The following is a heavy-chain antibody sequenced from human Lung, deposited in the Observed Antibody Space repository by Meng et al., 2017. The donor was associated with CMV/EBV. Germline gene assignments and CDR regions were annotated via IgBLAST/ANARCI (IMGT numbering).Heavy chain of an antibody. D-gene: IGHD3-22*01. Sequence: GESXKISCAASGFTFGNHDMHLVRQAPGRGLEWAAFIRSDGNNKYYADSVKGRFTISRDNSKNTLYLQMNSRRAEDTAVYYCPNQADSRWNYNFDYWGQGTLVTVSS. CDR2: IRSDGNNK. J-gene: IGHJ4*02. V-gene: IGHV3-30*02. CDR1: GFTFGNHD. CDR3: PNQADSRWNYNFDY.